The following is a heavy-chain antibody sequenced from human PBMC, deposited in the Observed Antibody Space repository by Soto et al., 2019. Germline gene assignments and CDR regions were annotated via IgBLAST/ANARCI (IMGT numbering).Heavy chain of an antibody. CDR2: INPILDST. V-gene: IGHV1-69*09. J-gene: IGHJ4*02. D-gene: IGHD6-25*01. CDR3: ATMKRARLDS. CDR1: GIMSSGYG. Sequence: QEQVVQSGPAMKEPGSSVKVSCRASGIMSSGYGFSWVRQAPGQGLEWVGMINPILDSTHYAQNLKGRVSLSVDKSTDTAYLEVTRLRLEDTAIYFCATMKRARLDSWGRGTVVTVSS.